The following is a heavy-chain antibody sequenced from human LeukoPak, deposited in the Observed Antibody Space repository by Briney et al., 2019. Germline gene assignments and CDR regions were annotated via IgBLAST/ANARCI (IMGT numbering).Heavy chain of an antibody. Sequence: CPGGSLRLSCAASGFTFDDYGMTWVRQTPGKGLEWVSGINWNGGSTGYADSVKGRFTISRDNAKNSLYLQMNSPRAEDTALYYCARDSGGGNNVVFDYWGQGTPVTVSS. J-gene: IGHJ4*02. CDR3: ARDSGGGNNVVFDY. CDR2: INWNGGST. V-gene: IGHV3-20*04. CDR1: GFTFDDYG. D-gene: IGHD3-22*01.